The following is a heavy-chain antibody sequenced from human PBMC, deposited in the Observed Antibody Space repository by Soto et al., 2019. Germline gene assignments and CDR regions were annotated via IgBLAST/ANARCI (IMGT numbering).Heavy chain of an antibody. CDR3: ARDKITGLFDY. V-gene: IGHV4-34*01. CDR2: INHRGST. CDR1: GGSFSGYY. J-gene: IGHJ4*02. D-gene: IGHD2-8*02. Sequence: SETLSLTCAVYGGSFSGYYWTWIRQPPGTGLEWIGEINHRGSTNYNPSLKSRVTISVDTSKNQFSLKLTSVTAADTAVYYCARDKITGLFDYWGQGTLVTVFS.